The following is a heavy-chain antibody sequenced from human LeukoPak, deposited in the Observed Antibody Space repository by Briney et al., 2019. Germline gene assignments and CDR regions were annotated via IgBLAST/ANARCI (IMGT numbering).Heavy chain of an antibody. CDR2: ISSSSSTT. CDR1: GFTFSDYG. D-gene: IGHD5-24*01. J-gene: IGHJ3*02. CDR3: ARGWDAFDI. Sequence: GGSLRLSCAASGFTFSDYGMYWVRQAPGKGLEWVSYISSSSSTTYYADSVKGRFTISRDNAKNSLYLQMNSLRDEDTAVYYCARGWDAFDIWGQGTMVTVSS. V-gene: IGHV3-48*02.